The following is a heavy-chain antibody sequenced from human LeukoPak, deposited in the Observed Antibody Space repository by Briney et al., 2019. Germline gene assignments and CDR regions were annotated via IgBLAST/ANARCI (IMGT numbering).Heavy chain of an antibody. CDR1: GFTFSSYW. Sequence: GGSLRPSCAASGFTFSSYWMHWVRQAPGKGLVWVSRINSDGSSTSYADSVKGRFTISRDNAKNTLYLQMNSLRAEDTAVYYCARDRGMVRGVITYWGDYWGQGTLVTVSS. J-gene: IGHJ4*02. CDR2: INSDGSST. V-gene: IGHV3-74*01. CDR3: ARDRGMVRGVITYWGDY. D-gene: IGHD3-10*01.